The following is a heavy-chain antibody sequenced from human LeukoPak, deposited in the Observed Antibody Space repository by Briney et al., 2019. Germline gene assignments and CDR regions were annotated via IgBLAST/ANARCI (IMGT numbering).Heavy chain of an antibody. J-gene: IGHJ4*02. Sequence: SETLSLTCTVAGGSISGYYWSWIRQPAGKGLEWIGRIYTSGITNYNPSLKSRVTMSIDTSKNQFSLKLSSVTAADTAVYYCAREGATVRSLYYWGQGTLVTVSS. V-gene: IGHV4-4*07. CDR2: IYTSGIT. D-gene: IGHD4-17*01. CDR3: AREGATVRSLYY. CDR1: GGSISGYY.